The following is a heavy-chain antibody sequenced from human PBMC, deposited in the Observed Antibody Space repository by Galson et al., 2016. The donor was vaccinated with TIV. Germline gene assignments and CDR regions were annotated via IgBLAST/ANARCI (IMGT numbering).Heavy chain of an antibody. CDR1: GVTFSSYA. Sequence: LRLSCAASGVTFSSYAMSWVRQPPGKGLEWFSSISGSGGNTYNANSVKGRFTISRDTSKNTLYLQINSLRAEDTAIYNCAKEPGPNPSYYYGVDVWGQGTTVTVSS. CDR2: ISGSGGNT. J-gene: IGHJ6*02. V-gene: IGHV3-23*01. D-gene: IGHD1-14*01. CDR3: AKEPGPNPSYYYGVDV.